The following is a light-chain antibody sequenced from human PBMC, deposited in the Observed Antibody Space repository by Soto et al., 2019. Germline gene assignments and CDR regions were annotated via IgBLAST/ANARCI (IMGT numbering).Light chain of an antibody. CDR1: QSVSTR. CDR2: DAS. V-gene: IGKV1-5*02. CDR3: QHYNSYSEA. Sequence: DIRMTQSPSSLSASVGDRVTIICRASQSVSTRLAWYQQKPGKAPKVLIYDASSWAGGVPSRFTGSGSGTEFTLTINNLQPDDFATYYCQHYNSYSEAFGQGTKVDI. J-gene: IGKJ1*01.